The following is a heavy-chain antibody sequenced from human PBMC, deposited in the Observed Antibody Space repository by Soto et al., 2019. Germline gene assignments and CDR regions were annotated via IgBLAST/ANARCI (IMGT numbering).Heavy chain of an antibody. CDR1: GGSFSGYY. CDR2: INHSGST. D-gene: IGHD3-9*01. CDR3: ARPVLRASRPAYYFDY. Sequence: SETLSLTCAVYGGSFSGYYWSWIRQPPGKGLEWIGEINHSGSTNYNPSLKSRVTISVDTSKNQFSLKLSSVTAADTAVYYCARPVLRASRPAYYFDYWGQGTLVTVSS. J-gene: IGHJ4*02. V-gene: IGHV4-34*01.